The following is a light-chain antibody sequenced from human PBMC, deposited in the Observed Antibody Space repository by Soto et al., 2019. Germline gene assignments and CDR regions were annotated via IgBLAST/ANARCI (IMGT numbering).Light chain of an antibody. J-gene: IGKJ5*01. CDR1: QSVANY. CDR3: QQYGSSPPIT. V-gene: IGKV3-20*01. Sequence: EIVLSQSPDTLSFSTGERATLSCRASQSVANYLAWHQHTPGQTPRLLMYGASTRATGIPDMFSGSVSRPDFTLTICRLESEGFAVYYCQQYGSSPPITFGQGTRLGI. CDR2: GAS.